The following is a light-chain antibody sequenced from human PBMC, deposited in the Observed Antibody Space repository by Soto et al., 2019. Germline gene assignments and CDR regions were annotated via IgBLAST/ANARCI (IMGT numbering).Light chain of an antibody. Sequence: EIVLTHSPATLCLSRGEIATLSCRASQSVSSYLAWYQQIPGQAPRLLIYGASSRATGVPDRFSGSGSATDFTLTISRLEPEDFAVYYCQQYSRSRLTFGGGTKVDIK. V-gene: IGKV3-20*01. CDR2: GAS. CDR3: QQYSRSRLT. CDR1: QSVSSY. J-gene: IGKJ4*01.